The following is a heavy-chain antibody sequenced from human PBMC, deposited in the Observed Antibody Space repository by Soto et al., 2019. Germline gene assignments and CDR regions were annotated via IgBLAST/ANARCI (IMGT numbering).Heavy chain of an antibody. V-gene: IGHV4-34*01. D-gene: IGHD6-13*01. CDR3: ARGKIAAAGTRNWFDP. CDR2: INHSGST. CDR1: GGSISSHY. J-gene: IGHJ5*02. Sequence: SSETLSLTCTVSGGSISSHYWSWIRQPPGQGLEWIGEINHSGSTNYNPSLKSRVTISVDTSKNQFSLKLSSVTAADTAVYYCARGKIAAAGTRNWFDPWGQGTLVTVSS.